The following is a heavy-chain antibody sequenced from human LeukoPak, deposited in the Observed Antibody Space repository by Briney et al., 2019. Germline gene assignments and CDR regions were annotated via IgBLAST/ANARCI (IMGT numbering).Heavy chain of an antibody. D-gene: IGHD2-2*01. CDR3: ARDWEYCSSTSCYAGNWFDP. CDR1: GGSISSYY. CDR2: IYYSGST. Sequence: SETLSLTCTVSGGSISSYYWSWIRQPPGKGLEWIGYIYYSGSTNYNPSLKSRVTISVDTSKNQFSLKLSSVTAADTAVYYCARDWEYCSSTSCYAGNWFDPWGQGTLVTVSS. J-gene: IGHJ5*02. V-gene: IGHV4-59*12.